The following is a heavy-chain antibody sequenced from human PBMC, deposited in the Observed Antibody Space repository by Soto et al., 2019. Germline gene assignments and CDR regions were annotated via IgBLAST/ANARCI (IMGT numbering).Heavy chain of an antibody. CDR2: ITNRVNGYAT. D-gene: IGHD6-13*01. V-gene: IGHV3-73*01. Sequence: EGQMVDAGGGLVQPGGSLKLSCAASGFTFNIAAIHWVRQAPGKGLEWVGLITNRVNGYATVFAPSVKGRITVSRDDSKNMAFLEMNNLKIEDTAVYHCARQGAALELDIWGQGTLVTVSS. CDR3: ARQGAALELDI. J-gene: IGHJ4*02. CDR1: GFTFNIAA.